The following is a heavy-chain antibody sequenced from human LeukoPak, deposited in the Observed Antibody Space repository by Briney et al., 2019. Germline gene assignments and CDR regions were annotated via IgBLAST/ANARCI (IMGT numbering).Heavy chain of an antibody. D-gene: IGHD5-24*01. Sequence: ASVKVSCKASGYTFTGYYMHWVRQAPGQGLEWMGWINPNSGGTNYAQKFQGRVTMTRDTSISTAYMELSRLRSDDTAVYYCARTSRDGYNRFDYWGQGTLVTVSS. CDR3: ARTSRDGYNRFDY. CDR1: GYTFTGYY. V-gene: IGHV1-2*02. CDR2: INPNSGGT. J-gene: IGHJ4*02.